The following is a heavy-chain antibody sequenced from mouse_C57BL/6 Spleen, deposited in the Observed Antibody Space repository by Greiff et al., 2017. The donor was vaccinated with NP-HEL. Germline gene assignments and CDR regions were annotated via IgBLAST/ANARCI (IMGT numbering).Heavy chain of an antibody. CDR3: ARGTIYYGYEGYAMDY. CDR1: GFTFSDYY. CDR2: ISNGGGST. J-gene: IGHJ4*01. Sequence: EVMLVESGGGLVQPGGSLKLSCAASGFTFSDYYMYWVRQTPEKRLEWVAYISNGGGSTYYPDTVKGRFTISRDNAKNTLYLQMSRLKSEDTAMYYCARGTIYYGYEGYAMDYWGQGTSVTVSS. D-gene: IGHD2-2*01. V-gene: IGHV5-12*01.